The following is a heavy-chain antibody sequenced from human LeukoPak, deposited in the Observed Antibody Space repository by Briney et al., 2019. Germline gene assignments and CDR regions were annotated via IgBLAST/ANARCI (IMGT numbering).Heavy chain of an antibody. CDR1: GFTLSSYG. CDR3: ASLYSSSTSCYP. V-gene: IGHV3-30*02. CDR2: IRYDGSNK. Sequence: GGSLRLSCAASGFTLSSYGMHWVRQAPGKGLEWVAFIRYDGSNKYYADSVKGRFTISRDNSKNTLYLQMNSLRAEDTAVYYCASLYSSSTSCYPWGQRTLVTVSS. J-gene: IGHJ1*01. D-gene: IGHD2-2*01.